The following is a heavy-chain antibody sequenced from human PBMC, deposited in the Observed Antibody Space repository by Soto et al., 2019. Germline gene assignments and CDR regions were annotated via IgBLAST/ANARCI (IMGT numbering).Heavy chain of an antibody. CDR1: GGTFSSYT. J-gene: IGHJ6*02. D-gene: IGHD2-21*02. CDR2: IIPILGIA. V-gene: IGHV1-69*08. Sequence: QVQLVQSGAEAKKPGSSVKVSCKASGGTFSSYTISWVRQAPGQGLEWMGRIIPILGIANYAQKFQGRVTITADKSTSTAYMELSSLRSEDTAVYYCARDGVVVTATYYYYGMDVWGQGTTVTVSS. CDR3: ARDGVVVTATYYYYGMDV.